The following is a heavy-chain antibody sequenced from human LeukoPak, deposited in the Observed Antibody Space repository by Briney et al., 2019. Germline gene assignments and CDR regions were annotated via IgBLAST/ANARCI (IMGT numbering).Heavy chain of an antibody. Sequence: GGSLRLSCAASGFTFSNYAMNWVRQAPGKGLEWVGRIKSKTDGGTTDYAAPVKGRFTISRDDSKNTLYLQMNSLKTEDTAVYYCTTGITMIVVVSDYWGQGTLVTVSS. CDR3: TTGITMIVVVSDY. J-gene: IGHJ4*02. CDR2: IKSKTDGGTT. D-gene: IGHD3-22*01. CDR1: GFTFSNYA. V-gene: IGHV3-15*01.